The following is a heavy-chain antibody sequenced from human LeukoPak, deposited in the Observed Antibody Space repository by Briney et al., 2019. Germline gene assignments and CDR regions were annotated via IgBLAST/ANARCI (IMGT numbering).Heavy chain of an antibody. Sequence: GGSLRLSCAASGFTFSSYAMHWVREAPGKGLEWVAVISYDGSNIYYGDSVKGRFTIYRDNSKNTLYLQMNSLRAEDTAVYYCAREYYSSGWHYYYYGMDVWGQGTTVTVSS. CDR2: ISYDGSNI. D-gene: IGHD6-19*01. V-gene: IGHV3-30*04. J-gene: IGHJ6*02. CDR3: AREYYSSGWHYYYYGMDV. CDR1: GFTFSSYA.